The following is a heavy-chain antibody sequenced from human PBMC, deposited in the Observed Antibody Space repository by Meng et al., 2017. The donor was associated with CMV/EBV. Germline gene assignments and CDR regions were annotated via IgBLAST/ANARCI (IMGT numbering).Heavy chain of an antibody. CDR2: IYYSGST. J-gene: IGHJ4*02. CDR1: GGSISSYY. CDR3: AREEGLRYYDSSGYFGRFDY. D-gene: IGHD3-22*01. V-gene: IGHV4-59*01. Sequence: SETLSLTCTVSGGSISSYYWSWIRQPPGKGLEWIGYIYYSGSTNYNPSLKSRVTISVDTSKNQFSLKLISVTAADTAVYYCAREEGLRYYDSSGYFGRFDYWGQGTLVTVSS.